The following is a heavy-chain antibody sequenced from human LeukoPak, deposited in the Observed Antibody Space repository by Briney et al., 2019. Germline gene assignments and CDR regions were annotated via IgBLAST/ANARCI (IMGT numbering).Heavy chain of an antibody. Sequence: GGSLRLSCAASGFTFSSYSMNWVRQAPGKGLEWVSSISSSSSYIYYADSVKGRFTISRDNAKNSLYLQMNSLRAEDTAVYYCARGGPYGSGSYYNPPPPFDYWGQGTLVTVSS. V-gene: IGHV3-21*01. CDR3: ARGGPYGSGSYYNPPPPFDY. J-gene: IGHJ4*02. D-gene: IGHD3-10*01. CDR1: GFTFSSYS. CDR2: ISSSSSYI.